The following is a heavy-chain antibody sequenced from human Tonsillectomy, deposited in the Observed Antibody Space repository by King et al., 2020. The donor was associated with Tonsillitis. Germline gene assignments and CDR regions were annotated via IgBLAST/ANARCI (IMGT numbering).Heavy chain of an antibody. D-gene: IGHD3-10*01. CDR2: IYSGGSA. Sequence: EVQLVESGGGLIQPGGSLRLSCAASGFTVSSNYMSWVRQAPGKGLEWGSIIYSGGSAYSADSVKGRFTISRDNSKNTLYLQMNSLRAEDTAVYYCCLWFGELPIFDNWGQGTLVIVSS. V-gene: IGHV3-53*01. J-gene: IGHJ4*02. CDR1: GFTVSSNY. CDR3: CLWFGELPIFDN.